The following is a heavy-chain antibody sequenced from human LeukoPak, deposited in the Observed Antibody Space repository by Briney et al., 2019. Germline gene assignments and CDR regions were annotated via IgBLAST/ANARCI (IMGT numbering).Heavy chain of an antibody. V-gene: IGHV4-38-2*02. CDR2: IYHSGST. D-gene: IGHD1-26*01. Sequence: SETLSLTCTVSGYSISSGYYWGWIRQPPGKGLDWIGSIYHSGSTYYNPSLKSRVTISVDTSKNQFSLKLSSVTAADTAVYYCAREVEATPYYFDYWGQGTLVTVSS. CDR3: AREVEATPYYFDY. J-gene: IGHJ4*02. CDR1: GYSISSGYY.